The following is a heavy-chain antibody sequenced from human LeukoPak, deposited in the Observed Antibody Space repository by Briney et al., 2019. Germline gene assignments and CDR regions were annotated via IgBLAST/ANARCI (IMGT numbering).Heavy chain of an antibody. D-gene: IGHD3-3*01. J-gene: IGHJ4*02. V-gene: IGHV1-46*01. Sequence: ASVKVSCXASGYTFTSYYMHWVRQAPGQGLEWMGIINPSGGSTSYAQKFQGRVTITRDTSTSTVYMELSSLRSEDTAVYYCAREFGPYDFWSGPDYWGQGTLVTVSS. CDR2: INPSGGST. CDR3: AREFGPYDFWSGPDY. CDR1: GYTFTSYY.